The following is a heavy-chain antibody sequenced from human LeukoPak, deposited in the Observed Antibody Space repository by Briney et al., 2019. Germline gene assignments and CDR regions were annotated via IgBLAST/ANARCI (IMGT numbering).Heavy chain of an antibody. Sequence: GGSLRLSCAASGFTFSRYWMSWMRQAPGKGLEWVANIKYDGYEEYYVDSVKGRFTISRDNAKNSLYLQLNSLRVEDTAVYYCKSGGAAPGSFDYWAQGTLVTVSP. CDR1: GFTFSRYW. CDR2: IKYDGYEE. V-gene: IGHV3-7*01. CDR3: KSGGAAPGSFDY. D-gene: IGHD1-1*01. J-gene: IGHJ4*02.